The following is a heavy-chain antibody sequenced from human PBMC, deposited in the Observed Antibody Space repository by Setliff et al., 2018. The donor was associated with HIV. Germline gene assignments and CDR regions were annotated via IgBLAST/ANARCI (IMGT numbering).Heavy chain of an antibody. CDR2: LYVSGDT. D-gene: IGHD4-17*01. J-gene: IGHJ3*02. V-gene: IGHV4-4*07. CDR1: DDPISSYY. CDR3: SRSPKGRYGDYVYAFDI. Sequence: PSETLSLTCYVTDDPISSYYWSWVRQPAGKGLEWIGRLYVSGDTNYNPSLKSRVTISVDTSKNQFSLRLSSVTAADTAIYYCSRSPKGRYGDYVYAFDIWGQGTMVTV.